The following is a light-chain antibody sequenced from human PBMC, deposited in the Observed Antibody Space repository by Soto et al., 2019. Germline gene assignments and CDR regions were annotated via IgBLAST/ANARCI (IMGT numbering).Light chain of an antibody. J-gene: IGKJ5*01. CDR3: RQRLGVPIT. V-gene: IGKV1-9*01. CDR2: TAS. Sequence: DIQLTQSPSFLSASVGDGVTITCRASEDIRSFLAWYQQKPGKAPNLLIHTASTLQSGVPSRFSGSGSGTAFTMTLISLHPEDVTTYYCRQRLGVPITFGQGTRLEIQ. CDR1: EDIRSF.